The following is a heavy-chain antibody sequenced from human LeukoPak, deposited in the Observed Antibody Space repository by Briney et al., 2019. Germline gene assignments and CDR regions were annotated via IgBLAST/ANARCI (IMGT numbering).Heavy chain of an antibody. CDR1: GGSISSSSYH. Sequence: PSETLSLTCTVSGGSISSSSYHWGWIRQPPGKGLEWIGSIYYSGSTYYNPSLKSQVTISVDTSKNQFSLKLSSVTAADTAVYYCAKGDYSGYDDDYWGQGTLVTVSS. CDR3: AKGDYSGYDDDY. D-gene: IGHD5-12*01. J-gene: IGHJ4*02. V-gene: IGHV4-39*07. CDR2: IYYSGST.